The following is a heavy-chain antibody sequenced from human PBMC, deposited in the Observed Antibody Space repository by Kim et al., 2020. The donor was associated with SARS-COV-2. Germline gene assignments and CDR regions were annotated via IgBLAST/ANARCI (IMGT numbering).Heavy chain of an antibody. V-gene: IGHV4-59*13. CDR3: ARVRANSDGGGFDY. J-gene: IGHJ4*02. D-gene: IGHD2-15*01. Sequence: SETLSLTCTVSGGSMSNYCWSWIRQPPGKGLEWIGFICNGGGTNYYPSLKSPVTVSQDTSKNHFSLELTSVTAADTAVYYCARVRANSDGGGFDYWGQGTLVTVSS. CDR1: GGSMSNYC. CDR2: ICNGGGT.